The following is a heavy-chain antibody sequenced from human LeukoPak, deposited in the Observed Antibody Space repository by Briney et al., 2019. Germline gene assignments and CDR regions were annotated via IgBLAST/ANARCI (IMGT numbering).Heavy chain of an antibody. V-gene: IGHV3-48*01. CDR1: GFTFSSYS. Sequence: PGGSLRLSCAASGFTFSSYSMNWVRQAPGKGLEWVSYISSSSSTIYYADSVKGRFTISRDNAKNSLYLQMNSLRAEDTAVYYCARGGRGYSYGYGNYYYYMDVWGKGTTVTVSS. CDR2: ISSSSSTI. D-gene: IGHD5-18*01. CDR3: ARGGRGYSYGYGNYYYYMDV. J-gene: IGHJ6*03.